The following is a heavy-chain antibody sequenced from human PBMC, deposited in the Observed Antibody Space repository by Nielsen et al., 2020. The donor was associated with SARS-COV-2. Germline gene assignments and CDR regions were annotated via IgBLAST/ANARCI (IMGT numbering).Heavy chain of an antibody. CDR2: ISGSGGST. J-gene: IGHJ6*02. D-gene: IGHD3-22*01. V-gene: IGHV3-23*01. Sequence: GGFLRLPCAASGFTFSSNAMSWARQAPGKGLEWVSAISGSGGSTYYADSVKGRFTISRDNSKNTLYLQMNSLRAEDTAVYYCAKTLAFITSSVDVWGQGTTVTVSS. CDR1: GFTFSSNA. CDR3: AKTLAFITSSVDV.